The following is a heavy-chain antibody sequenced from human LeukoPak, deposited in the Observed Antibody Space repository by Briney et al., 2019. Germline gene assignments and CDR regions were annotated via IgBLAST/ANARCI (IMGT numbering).Heavy chain of an antibody. J-gene: IGHJ4*02. D-gene: IGHD6-19*01. CDR3: ARIAVNKVN. CDR2: ISSGGSTI. CDR1: GFTFSSYE. Sequence: GGSLRLSCAASGFTFSSYEMNWVRQAPGKGLEWVSYISSGGSTIYYADSVKGRFTISRDNAKNSLYLQMNSLRAEDTAVYYCARIAVNKVNWGQGTLVTVSS. V-gene: IGHV3-48*03.